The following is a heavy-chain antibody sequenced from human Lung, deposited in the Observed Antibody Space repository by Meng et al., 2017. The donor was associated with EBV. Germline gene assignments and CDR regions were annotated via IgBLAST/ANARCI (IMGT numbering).Heavy chain of an antibody. D-gene: IGHD6-13*01. Sequence: VELQHGCAGLLQASETLSPPCAFFGGSFSGYYWSWIRQPPGKGLEWIGEINHSGSTNYNPSLKSRVTISVDTSKNQFSLKLSSVTAADTAVYYCARGGWNSSWGNWGQGTLVTVSS. J-gene: IGHJ4*02. V-gene: IGHV4-34*01. CDR1: GGSFSGYY. CDR3: ARGGWNSSWGN. CDR2: INHSGST.